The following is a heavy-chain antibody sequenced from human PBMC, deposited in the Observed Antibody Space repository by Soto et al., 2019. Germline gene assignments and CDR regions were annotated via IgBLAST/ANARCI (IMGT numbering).Heavy chain of an antibody. CDR1: GDSISSYY. V-gene: IGHV4-59*01. J-gene: IGHJ4*02. D-gene: IGHD6-13*01. CDR2: IYYSGST. CDR3: ARDSRIGFDY. Sequence: SETLSLTCTVSGDSISSYYWSWIRQPPGKGLEWIGYIYYSGSTNYNPSLKSRVTISVDTSKNQFSLKLSSVTAADTAVYYCARDSRIGFDYWGQGTLVTVSS.